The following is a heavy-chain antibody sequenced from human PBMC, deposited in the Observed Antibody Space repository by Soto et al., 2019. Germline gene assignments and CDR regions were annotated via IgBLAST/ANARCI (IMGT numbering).Heavy chain of an antibody. D-gene: IGHD2-15*01. V-gene: IGHV3-23*01. CDR3: AKGGPYSYGGFDY. J-gene: IGHJ4*02. CDR2: ISGSADSP. CDR1: GFSFSSYA. Sequence: DVQLLESGGGLVQPGGSLRLSCAASGFSFSSYAMSWVRQAPGKGLEWVSAISGSADSPYYADSVKGRFTISRDTFNNTLFLQMNSLRAEDTAVYYCAKGGPYSYGGFDYWAQGTLVTVSS.